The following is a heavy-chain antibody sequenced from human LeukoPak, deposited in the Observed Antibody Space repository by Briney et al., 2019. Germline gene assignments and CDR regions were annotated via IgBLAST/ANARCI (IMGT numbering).Heavy chain of an antibody. Sequence: GGSPRLSCAASGFTFSSYEMNWVRQAPGKGLERVSYISSSGSTIYYADSVKGRFTISRDNAKNSLYLQMNSLRAEDTAVYYCAREPLLWFGDATGYFDYWGQGTLVTVSS. CDR2: ISSSGSTI. D-gene: IGHD3-10*01. V-gene: IGHV3-48*03. J-gene: IGHJ4*02. CDR3: AREPLLWFGDATGYFDY. CDR1: GFTFSSYE.